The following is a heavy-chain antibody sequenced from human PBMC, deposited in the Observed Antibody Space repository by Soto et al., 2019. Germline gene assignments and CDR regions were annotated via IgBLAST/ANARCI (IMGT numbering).Heavy chain of an antibody. CDR3: ARYPPVGATPTYYYFDY. CDR2: ISYDGSNK. Sequence: GGSLRLSCAASGFTFSSYAMHWVRQAPGKGLEWVAVISYDGSNKYYADSVKGRFTISRDNSKNTLYLQMNSLRAEDTAVYYCARYPPVGATPTYYYFDYWGQGTLVTVSS. V-gene: IGHV3-30-3*01. D-gene: IGHD1-26*01. CDR1: GFTFSSYA. J-gene: IGHJ4*02.